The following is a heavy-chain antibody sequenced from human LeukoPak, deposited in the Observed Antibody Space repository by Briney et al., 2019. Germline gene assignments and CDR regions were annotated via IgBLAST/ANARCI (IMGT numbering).Heavy chain of an antibody. CDR3: ARGKGYSGSYRESY. CDR1: GFTFSSFW. Sequence: GGSLRLSCAASGFTFSSFWMSWVRQAPGKGLEWVANIKEDGSEKYYVDSVKGRFTISRDNAKNSLFLQMNSLRTEDTAVYYCARGKGYSGSYRESYWGQGTLVTVSS. J-gene: IGHJ4*02. CDR2: IKEDGSEK. V-gene: IGHV3-7*01. D-gene: IGHD1-26*01.